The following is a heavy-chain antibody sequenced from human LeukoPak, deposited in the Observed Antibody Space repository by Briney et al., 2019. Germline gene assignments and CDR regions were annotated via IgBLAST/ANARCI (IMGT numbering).Heavy chain of an antibody. CDR1: GGSLSSGSYY. CDR2: IYYSGST. Sequence: SETLSLTCTVSGGSLSSGSYYWSWIRQPPGKGLEWIGYIYYSGSTNYNPSLKSRVTISVDTSKNQFSLKLSSVTAADTAVYYCARDEEWFDPWGQGTLVTVSS. V-gene: IGHV4-61*01. J-gene: IGHJ5*02. CDR3: ARDEEWFDP.